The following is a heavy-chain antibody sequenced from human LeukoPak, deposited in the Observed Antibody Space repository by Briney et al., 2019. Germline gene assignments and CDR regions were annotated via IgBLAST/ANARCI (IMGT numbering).Heavy chain of an antibody. CDR3: ARGPLGDPYYYGSGSYGLGGYYYYGMDV. CDR1: GFTFSSYW. D-gene: IGHD3-10*01. CDR2: INSDGSST. Sequence: GGSLRLSCAASGFTFSSYWMHWVRQAPGKGLVWVSRINSDGSSTSYADSVKGRFTISRDNAKNTLYLQMNSLRAEDTAVYYCARGPLGDPYYYGSGSYGLGGYYYYGMDVWGQGTTVTVSS. V-gene: IGHV3-74*01. J-gene: IGHJ6*02.